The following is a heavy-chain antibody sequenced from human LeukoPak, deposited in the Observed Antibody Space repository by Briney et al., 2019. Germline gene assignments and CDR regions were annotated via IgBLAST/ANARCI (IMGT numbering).Heavy chain of an antibody. Sequence: PGGSLRLSCAASGFTFSRYWMSWVRQAPGKGLEWVANIKQDGSDKYYVDSVKGRFTISRDNVKNSLYLQMNSLRPEDTAVYYCASGFALDSSGYRNWGQGTLVTVSS. J-gene: IGHJ4*02. D-gene: IGHD3-22*01. V-gene: IGHV3-7*03. CDR2: IKQDGSDK. CDR3: ASGFALDSSGYRN. CDR1: GFTFSRYW.